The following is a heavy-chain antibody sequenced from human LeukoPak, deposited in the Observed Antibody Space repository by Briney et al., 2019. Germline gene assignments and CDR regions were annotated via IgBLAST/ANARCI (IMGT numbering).Heavy chain of an antibody. Sequence: SVKVSCKASGGTFSSYAISWVRQAPGQGLEWMGGIIPIFGTANYAQKFQGRVTITADESTSTAYMELSSLRSEDTAVYYCAADGDIVVVPAAPYYYYGMDVWGKGITVTVSS. V-gene: IGHV1-69*13. CDR2: IIPIFGTA. CDR3: AADGDIVVVPAAPYYYYGMDV. J-gene: IGHJ6*04. CDR1: GGTFSSYA. D-gene: IGHD2-2*01.